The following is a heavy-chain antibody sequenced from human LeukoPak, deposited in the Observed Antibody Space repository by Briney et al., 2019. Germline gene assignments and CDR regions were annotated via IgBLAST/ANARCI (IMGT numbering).Heavy chain of an antibody. J-gene: IGHJ4*02. Sequence: GGSLRLSCAASGFTFSSYAVTWVRQAPGKGLEWVSSITGSGDTAFYADSVKGRFTISRDNSKNILYLQMHSLWVEDTAVYYCVKDYSTIAAAANPLFDYWGQGALVTVSS. D-gene: IGHD6-25*01. CDR1: GFTFSSYA. CDR3: VKDYSTIAAAANPLFDY. CDR2: ITGSGDTA. V-gene: IGHV3-23*01.